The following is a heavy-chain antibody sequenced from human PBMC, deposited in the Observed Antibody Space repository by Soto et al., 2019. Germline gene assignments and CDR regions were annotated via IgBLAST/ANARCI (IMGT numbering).Heavy chain of an antibody. CDR2: IYSIGST. D-gene: IGHD2-15*01. Sequence: PSETLSLTCTVSGGSVSGSSYSWSWIRQPPGKVLEWLGYIYSIGSTNYNPSLKSRVTLSVDLSKNQFSLNLYSVTAADTAVYYCARSRYCSAGSGCYGGVDFWGQGSLVTVSS. J-gene: IGHJ4*02. CDR3: ARSRYCSAGSGCYGGVDF. CDR1: GGSVSGSSYS. V-gene: IGHV4-61*01.